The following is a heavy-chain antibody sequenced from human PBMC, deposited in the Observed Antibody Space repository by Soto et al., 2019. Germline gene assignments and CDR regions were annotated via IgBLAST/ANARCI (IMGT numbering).Heavy chain of an antibody. Sequence: QVQLQEPGPRLVEPSQTLSLTCTVSGGSISSGDYYWSWIRQPPGTGLEWIGHIYHSGSTYINPSLKSRVTISVDMSKNQFSLKVNSVPAADTAVYYCARGPSGDKVDYWGQGTLVTVSS. J-gene: IGHJ4*02. V-gene: IGHV4-30-4*01. D-gene: IGHD1-26*01. CDR2: IYHSGST. CDR1: GGSISSGDYY. CDR3: ARGPSGDKVDY.